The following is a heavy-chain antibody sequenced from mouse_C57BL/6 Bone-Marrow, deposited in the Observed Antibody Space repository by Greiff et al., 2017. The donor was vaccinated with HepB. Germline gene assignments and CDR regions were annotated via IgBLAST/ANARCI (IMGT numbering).Heavy chain of an antibody. Sequence: QVQLQQPGAELVRPGTSVKLSCKASGYTFTSYWMHWVKQRPGQGLEWIGVIDPSDSYTNYNQKFKGKATLTVDTSSSTAYMQLSSLTSEDSAFYYCARHSSGYLYYFDYWGQGTTLTVSS. V-gene: IGHV1-59*01. D-gene: IGHD3-2*02. CDR1: GYTFTSYW. CDR3: ARHSSGYLYYFDY. CDR2: IDPSDSYT. J-gene: IGHJ2*01.